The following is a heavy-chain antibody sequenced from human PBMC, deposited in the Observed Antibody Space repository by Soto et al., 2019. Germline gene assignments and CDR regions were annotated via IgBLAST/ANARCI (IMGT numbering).Heavy chain of an antibody. CDR3: ARDTYDSSGYYSEYFQH. V-gene: IGHV3-33*01. Sequence: VQLVESGGGVVQPGRSLRLSCAASGFTFSSYGMHWVRQAPGKGLEWVAVIWYDGSNKYYADSVKGRFTISRDNSKNTLYLQMNSLRAEDTAVYYCARDTYDSSGYYSEYFQHWGQGTLVTVSS. D-gene: IGHD3-22*01. CDR1: GFTFSSYG. CDR2: IWYDGSNK. J-gene: IGHJ1*01.